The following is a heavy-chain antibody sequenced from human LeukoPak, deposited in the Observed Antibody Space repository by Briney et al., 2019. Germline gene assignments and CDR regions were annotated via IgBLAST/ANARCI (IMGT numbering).Heavy chain of an antibody. CDR2: ISGSGGST. D-gene: IGHD3-16*02. Sequence: GGSLRLSCAASGFTFSSYAMSWVRQAPGKGLEWVSAISGSGGSTYYADSVKGRFTISRDNSKNTLYLQMNSLRAEDTAVYYCARGVHYDYVWGSYPYGMDVWGQGTTVTVSS. CDR3: ARGVHYDYVWGSYPYGMDV. V-gene: IGHV3-23*01. J-gene: IGHJ6*02. CDR1: GFTFSSYA.